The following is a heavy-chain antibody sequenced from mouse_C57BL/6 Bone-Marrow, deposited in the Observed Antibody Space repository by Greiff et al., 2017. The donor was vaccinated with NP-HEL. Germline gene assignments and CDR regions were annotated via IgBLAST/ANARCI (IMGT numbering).Heavy chain of an antibody. V-gene: IGHV1-18*01. CDR2: INPNNGGT. CDR3: ARLSDSSGYFYAMDY. CDR1: GYTFTDYN. Sequence: EVQLQQSGPELVKPGASVKIPCKASGYTFTDYNMDWVKQSHGKSLEWIGDINPNNGGTIYNQKFKGKATLTVDKSSSTAYMELRSLTSEDTAVYYGARLSDSSGYFYAMDYWGQGTSVTVSS. J-gene: IGHJ4*01. D-gene: IGHD3-2*02.